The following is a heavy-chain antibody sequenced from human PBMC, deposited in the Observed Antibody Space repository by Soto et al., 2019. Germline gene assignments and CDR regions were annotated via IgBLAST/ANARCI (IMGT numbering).Heavy chain of an antibody. J-gene: IGHJ6*02. V-gene: IGHV3-30-3*01. Sequence: QVQLVESGGGVVQPGRSLRLSCAASGFTFSSYAMHWVRQAPGKGLEWVAVISYDGSNKYYADSVKGRFTISRDNSKNTLYLKMSSLRAEDTAVYYCARFHRAHYYCYGMDVWGQGTTVTVSS. CDR2: ISYDGSNK. CDR3: ARFHRAHYYCYGMDV. CDR1: GFTFSSYA.